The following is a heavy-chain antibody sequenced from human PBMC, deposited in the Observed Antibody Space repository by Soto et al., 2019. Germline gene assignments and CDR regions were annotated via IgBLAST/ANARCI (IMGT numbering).Heavy chain of an antibody. CDR1: GFSFRSAW. D-gene: IGHD3-10*01. Sequence: EVQLAESGGGLVKPGGSLRLSCAASGFSFRSAWMSWVRQAPGKGLEWVGRIQANPDGGTTDYAAPVRGRFTISRDDSKNTLYLQMNSLKTEDTAVYYCTTVLSMYYYASGGFYKYFDYWGQGTLVTVSS. CDR2: IQANPDGGTT. J-gene: IGHJ4*02. CDR3: TTVLSMYYYASGGFYKYFDY. V-gene: IGHV3-15*01.